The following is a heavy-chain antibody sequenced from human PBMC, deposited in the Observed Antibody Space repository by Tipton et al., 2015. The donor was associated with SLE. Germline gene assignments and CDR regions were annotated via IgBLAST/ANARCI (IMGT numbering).Heavy chain of an antibody. CDR2: ISSSSSYT. Sequence: SLRLSCAASGFTFSDYYMSWIRQAPGKGLEWVSYISSSSSYTNYADSVKGRFTISRDNAKNSLYLQMNSLRAEDTAVYYCARERDYYDSSGYYGYWGQGTLVTVSS. CDR1: GFTFSDYY. V-gene: IGHV3-11*06. CDR3: ARERDYYDSSGYYGY. J-gene: IGHJ4*02. D-gene: IGHD3-22*01.